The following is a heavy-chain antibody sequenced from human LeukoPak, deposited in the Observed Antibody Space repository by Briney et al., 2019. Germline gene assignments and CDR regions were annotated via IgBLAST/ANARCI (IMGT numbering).Heavy chain of an antibody. J-gene: IGHJ4*02. CDR3: ARLPLSMSGYPPDY. CDR1: GPSISSSSYY. V-gene: IGHV4-39*01. D-gene: IGHD3-3*01. CDR2: IYYSGST. Sequence: SETLSLTCTVSGPSISSSSYYWGWIRQPPGEGLEWIGSIYYSGSTFYNPSLKSRVTISVDTSKNQFSLRLNSVTAADTAVYYCARLPLSMSGYPPDYWGQGTLVTVSS.